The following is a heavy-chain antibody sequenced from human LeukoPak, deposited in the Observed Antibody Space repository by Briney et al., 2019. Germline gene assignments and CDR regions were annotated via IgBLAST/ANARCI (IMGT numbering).Heavy chain of an antibody. CDR3: ARLYGDSGSYCDC. Sequence: GESPKISCKGPGYRLNKFWIGGVRQTPGKGPESMGIIYPGDSYTRYSPSSQGQAVSSADKAISTPYLQWTSLKASDTAMYYCARLYGDSGSYCDCGGQGTLVTVS. CDR1: GYRLNKFW. CDR2: IYPGDSYT. J-gene: IGHJ4*02. V-gene: IGHV5-51*01. D-gene: IGHD1-26*01.